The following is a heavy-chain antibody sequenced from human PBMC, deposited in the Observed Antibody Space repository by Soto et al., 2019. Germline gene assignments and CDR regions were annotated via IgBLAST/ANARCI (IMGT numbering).Heavy chain of an antibody. D-gene: IGHD2-21*02. CDR2: ISYDGTNK. Sequence: PXGSLRLSCAASGFTFRNFGMHWVRQAAGKGLEWVAVISYDGTNKYYADSVKGRFTISRDNSKNTLYLQINSLRAEDTAVYYCAKAVPPFVVVTASDYWGQGTLVTV. CDR1: GFTFRNFG. J-gene: IGHJ4*02. V-gene: IGHV3-30*18. CDR3: AKAVPPFVVVTASDY.